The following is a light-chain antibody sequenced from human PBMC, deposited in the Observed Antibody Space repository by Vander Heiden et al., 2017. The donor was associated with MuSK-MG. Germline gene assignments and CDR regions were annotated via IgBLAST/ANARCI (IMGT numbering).Light chain of an antibody. V-gene: IGKV2-28*01. J-gene: IGKJ2*01. CDR2: WGS. Sequence: DIVITQSPLSLPVNPGEPASISCRSSQSLLRENGDNFLDCYLQKPGQFPQLLIYWGSNRASGVPDRFSDSGSGTDFTLRSSRGEAEDVGVYYCMQDLPAHTFGQGTKLEIK. CDR3: MQDLPAHT. CDR1: QSLLRENGDNF.